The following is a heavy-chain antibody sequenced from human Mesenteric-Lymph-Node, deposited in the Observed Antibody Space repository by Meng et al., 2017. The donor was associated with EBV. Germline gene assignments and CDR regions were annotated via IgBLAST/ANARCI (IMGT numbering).Heavy chain of an antibody. D-gene: IGHD4-17*01. CDR3: ARASVYGDYDNWFDP. CDR1: GGSISNDGYS. V-gene: IGHV4-30-2*01. Sequence: LELQESGSGLVKPSPTLSLPCAVSGGSISNDGYSWSWIRQPPGKGLEWIGYIYHSGSTYSNPSLKSRVTISVDRSKNQFSLKLNSVTAADTAVYYCARASVYGDYDNWFDPWGQGTLVTVSS. J-gene: IGHJ5*02. CDR2: IYHSGST.